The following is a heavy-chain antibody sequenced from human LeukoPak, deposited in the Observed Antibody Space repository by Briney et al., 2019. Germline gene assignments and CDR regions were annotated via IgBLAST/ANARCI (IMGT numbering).Heavy chain of an antibody. CDR2: IYYGGST. J-gene: IGHJ6*02. Sequence: SETLSLTCTVSGGSISSYDWSWIRQPPGKGLEWVGYIYYGGSTNYNPSLKSRVTISVDTSKNQFSLKLSSVTAADTAVYYCAREYGSGSPYYYYGMDVWGQGTTVTVSS. V-gene: IGHV4-59*01. CDR1: GGSISSYD. CDR3: AREYGSGSPYYYYGMDV. D-gene: IGHD3-10*01.